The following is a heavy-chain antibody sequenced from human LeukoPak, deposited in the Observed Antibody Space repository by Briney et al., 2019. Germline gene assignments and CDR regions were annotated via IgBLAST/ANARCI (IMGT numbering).Heavy chain of an antibody. CDR2: IYYSGST. CDR1: GGSISSSSYY. J-gene: IGHJ5*02. CDR3: ARGPYSSSWYKFDP. D-gene: IGHD6-13*01. Sequence: SETLSLTCTVSGGSISSSSYYWGWIRQPPGKGLEWIGSIYYSGSTYYNPSLKSRVTISVDTSKNQFSLKLSSVTAADTAVYYCARGPYSSSWYKFDPWGQGTLVTVSS. V-gene: IGHV4-39*07.